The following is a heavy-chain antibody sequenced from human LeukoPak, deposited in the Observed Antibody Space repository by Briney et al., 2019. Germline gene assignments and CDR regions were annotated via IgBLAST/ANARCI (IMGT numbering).Heavy chain of an antibody. CDR2: ISWNSGSI. CDR1: GFTFDDYA. Sequence: PGGSLRLSCAASGFTFDDYAMHWVRQAPGKGLEWVSGISWNSGSIGYADSVKGRFTISRDNAKNSLYLQMNSLRAEDTALYYCAKDIAPLPGYADYVHAFGIWGQGTMVTVSS. CDR3: AKDIAPLPGYADYVHAFGI. J-gene: IGHJ3*02. D-gene: IGHD3-10*02. V-gene: IGHV3-9*01.